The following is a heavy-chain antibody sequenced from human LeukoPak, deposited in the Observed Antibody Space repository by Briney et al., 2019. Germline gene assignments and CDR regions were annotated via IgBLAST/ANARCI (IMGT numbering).Heavy chain of an antibody. J-gene: IGHJ5*02. V-gene: IGHV4-34*01. D-gene: IGHD3-16*01. CDR2: INHSGST. CDR1: GGSFSCHY. Sequence: SEPLSLTCSVYGGSFSCHYWSWLRQFPGPGLHLIGEINHSGSTNYNPSLKSRVAISVDTSKNQFSLKLRSVTAADTAVYYCTRGPLWVKERLFDPWGQGTLVTVSS. CDR3: TRGPLWVKERLFDP.